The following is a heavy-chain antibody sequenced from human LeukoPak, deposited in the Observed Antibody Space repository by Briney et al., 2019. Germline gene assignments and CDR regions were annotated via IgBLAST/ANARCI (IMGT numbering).Heavy chain of an antibody. J-gene: IGHJ4*02. CDR3: ARSRMEWELSFDY. Sequence: SETLSLTCAVSGGSISSGGYSWSWIRQPPGKGLEWIGYIYHSGSTYYNPSLKSRVTISVDRSKNQFSLKLSSVTAADTAVYYCARSRMEWELSFDYWGQGTLVTVSS. D-gene: IGHD1-26*01. CDR1: GGSISSGGYS. CDR2: IYHSGST. V-gene: IGHV4-30-2*01.